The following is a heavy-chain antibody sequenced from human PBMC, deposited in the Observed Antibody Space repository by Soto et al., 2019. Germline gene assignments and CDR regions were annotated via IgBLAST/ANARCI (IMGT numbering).Heavy chain of an antibody. CDR3: ARDRGIAAAGADAFDI. J-gene: IGHJ3*02. D-gene: IGHD6-13*01. Sequence: QVQLVQSGAEVKKPGASVKVSCKASGYTFTGYYMHWVRQAPGQGLEWMGWINPNSGGTNYAQKYQGWVTMTRDTSISTADMELSRLRSDDTAVYYCARDRGIAAAGADAFDIWGQGTMVTVSS. V-gene: IGHV1-2*04. CDR2: INPNSGGT. CDR1: GYTFTGYY.